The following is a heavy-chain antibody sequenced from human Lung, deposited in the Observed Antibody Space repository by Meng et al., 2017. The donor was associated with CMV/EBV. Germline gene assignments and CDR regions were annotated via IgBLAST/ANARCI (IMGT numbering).Heavy chain of an antibody. V-gene: IGHV4-39*07. J-gene: IGHJ5*02. CDR3: ARGYYSDSSGHYYANPHWFDP. D-gene: IGHD3-22*01. CDR1: GGSISSNSYY. CDR2: MYYSGST. Sequence: SETLSLXCSVSGGSISSNSYYWGWIRQPPGKGLEWIGSMYYSGSTYYNPSLKSRVTISVDTSKKQISLKLSSVTAADTAVYYCARGYYSDSSGHYYANPHWFDPWGRGTLVXVSS.